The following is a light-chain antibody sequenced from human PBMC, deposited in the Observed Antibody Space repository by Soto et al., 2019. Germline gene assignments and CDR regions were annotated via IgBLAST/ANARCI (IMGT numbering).Light chain of an antibody. CDR1: INDVGGYNY. Sequence: QSALTQPPSASGSPGQSVTFSWAGTINDVGGYNYVSWYQQHPGKVPQLMIYQVTKRPSGVPDRFSASKSDTTASLTISGLQAEDEGDYYCMSYAGGNRFVFGTGTKLTVL. V-gene: IGLV2-8*01. CDR2: QVT. J-gene: IGLJ1*01. CDR3: MSYAGGNRFV.